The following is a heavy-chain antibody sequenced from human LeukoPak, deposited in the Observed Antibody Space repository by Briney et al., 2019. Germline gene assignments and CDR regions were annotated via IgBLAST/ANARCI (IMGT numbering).Heavy chain of an antibody. Sequence: GASVKVSCKASGYTFTGYYMHWVRQAPGQGLEWMGWINPNSGVTNYPQKFQGRVTMTRDTSISTAYMELNRLTSDDTAVYYCARMMVRGVSTNWFDPWGQGTLVTVSS. V-gene: IGHV1-2*02. CDR3: ARMMVRGVSTNWFDP. J-gene: IGHJ5*02. CDR2: INPNSGVT. CDR1: GYTFTGYY. D-gene: IGHD3-10*01.